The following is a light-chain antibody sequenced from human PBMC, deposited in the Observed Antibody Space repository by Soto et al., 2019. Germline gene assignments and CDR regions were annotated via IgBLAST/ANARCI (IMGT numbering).Light chain of an antibody. CDR3: SSYAASNTVL. CDR2: EVN. V-gene: IGLV2-8*01. J-gene: IGLJ2*01. Sequence: QSALTQPPSASGSPGQSVTISCTGTSSDVGDYDYVSWYQQHPDKAPKVMIYEVNKRPSGVPDRFSGSKSGHTASLTVSGLQAEDEADYYCSSYAASNTVLFGGGTKLTVL. CDR1: SSDVGDYDY.